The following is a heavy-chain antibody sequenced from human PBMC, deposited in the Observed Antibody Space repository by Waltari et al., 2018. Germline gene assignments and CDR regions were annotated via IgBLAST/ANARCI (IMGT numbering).Heavy chain of an antibody. CDR3: AGHPRGYSGYDALDY. CDR1: GGSFSGYY. J-gene: IGHJ4*02. D-gene: IGHD5-12*01. Sequence: QVQLQQWGAGLLKPSETLSLTCAVYGGSFSGYYWSWIRQPPGTGLEWIGENSHSRRTHYSPSLKGRVTITVDTSKNQFSLKLSSVTAADTAVYYCAGHPRGYSGYDALDYWGQGTLVTVSS. V-gene: IGHV4-34*01. CDR2: NSHSRRT.